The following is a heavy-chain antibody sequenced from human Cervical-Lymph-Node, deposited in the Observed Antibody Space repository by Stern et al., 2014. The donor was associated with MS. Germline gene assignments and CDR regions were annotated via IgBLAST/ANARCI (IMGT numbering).Heavy chain of an antibody. CDR2: ISYDGDNK. D-gene: IGHD2/OR15-2a*01. CDR3: ARANNYYGMDV. CDR1: GFSFSTYP. V-gene: IGHV3-30*04. J-gene: IGHJ6*02. Sequence: VQLLESGGGVVRPGRSLRLSCAVSGFSFSTYPMHWVRQAPGKGLDGVAFISYDGDNKSYAESVKGRFTISRDNYKNMLYLQINSLRADDTAVYYCARANNYYGMDVWGQGTTVTVSS.